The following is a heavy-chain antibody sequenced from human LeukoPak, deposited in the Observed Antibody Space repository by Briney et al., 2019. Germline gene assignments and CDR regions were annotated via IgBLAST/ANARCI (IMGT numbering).Heavy chain of an antibody. J-gene: IGHJ4*02. Sequence: GGSLRLSCAASGFTFSSYGMSWVRQAPGKGLEWVSAISGSGGSTYYADSVKGRFTISRDNSKNTLYLQTNSLRAEDTAVYYCARDSETYYYDSRKGMNYWGQGTLVTVSS. D-gene: IGHD3-22*01. CDR1: GFTFSSYG. CDR2: ISGSGGST. V-gene: IGHV3-23*01. CDR3: ARDSETYYYDSRKGMNY.